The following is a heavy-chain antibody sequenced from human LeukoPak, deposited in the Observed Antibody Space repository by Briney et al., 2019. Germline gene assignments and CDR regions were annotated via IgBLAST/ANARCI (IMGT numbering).Heavy chain of an antibody. Sequence: PSETLSLTCGVYGGSFSGYYWSWIRQPPGKGLEWIGEINHSGSTNYNPSLKSRVTISVDTSKNQFSLKLSSVTAADTAVYYCASVYDSSGYYPFWGQGTLSPSPQ. J-gene: IGHJ4*02. V-gene: IGHV4-34*01. D-gene: IGHD3-22*01. CDR2: INHSGST. CDR3: ASVYDSSGYYPF. CDR1: GGSFSGYY.